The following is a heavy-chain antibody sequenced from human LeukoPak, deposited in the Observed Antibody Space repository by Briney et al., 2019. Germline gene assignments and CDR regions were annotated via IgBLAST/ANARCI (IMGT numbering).Heavy chain of an antibody. V-gene: IGHV3-11*04. D-gene: IGHD3-10*01. CDR1: GFTFSDYY. CDR3: ARPLMYYYGSETYFWFDP. Sequence: GGSLRLSRAASGFTFSDYYMSWIRQAPGKGLEWVSYISSGGSTIYYADSVKGRFTISRDNAKNSLSLQMNSLRAEDTAVYYCARPLMYYYGSETYFWFDPWGQGTLVTVSS. CDR2: ISSGGSTI. J-gene: IGHJ5*02.